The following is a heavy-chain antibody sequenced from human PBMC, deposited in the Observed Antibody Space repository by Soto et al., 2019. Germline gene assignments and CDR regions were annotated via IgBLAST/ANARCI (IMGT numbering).Heavy chain of an antibody. D-gene: IGHD3-16*01. CDR2: ISYDGSNK. CDR1: GFTFSSYA. Sequence: GGSLRLSCAASGFTFSSYATHWVRQAPGKGLEWVAVISYDGSNKYYADSVKGRFTISRDNSNNTLYLQMNSLRAEDTAVYYCARSRGVLGGNDAFDIWGQGTMVTVSS. V-gene: IGHV3-30-3*01. CDR3: ARSRGVLGGNDAFDI. J-gene: IGHJ3*02.